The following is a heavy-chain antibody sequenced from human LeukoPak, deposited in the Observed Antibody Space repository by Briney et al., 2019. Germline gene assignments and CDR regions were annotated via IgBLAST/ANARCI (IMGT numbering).Heavy chain of an antibody. CDR3: ARLPPDIVAVPAASPDNWFDP. J-gene: IGHJ5*02. D-gene: IGHD2-2*01. Sequence: PGRSLRLSCAASGFTFSSYAMHWVRQAPGKGLEWVAVISYDGSNKYYADSVKGRFTISRDNSKNTLYLQMNSLRAEDTAVYYCARLPPDIVAVPAASPDNWFDPWGQGTLVTVSS. CDR1: GFTFSSYA. V-gene: IGHV3-30-3*01. CDR2: ISYDGSNK.